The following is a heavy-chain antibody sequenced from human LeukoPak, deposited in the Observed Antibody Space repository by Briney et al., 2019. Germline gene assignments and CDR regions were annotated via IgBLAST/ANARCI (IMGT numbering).Heavy chain of an antibody. CDR2: ISSDNGDT. D-gene: IGHD2-21*01. Sequence: ASVKVSCKASGYTFTSYYMHWVRQAPGQGPEWMGWISSDNGDTNYAQNLQGRVTMTIDRSTSTAYMELRSLRSDVTAVYYCARDIPDDAFDIWGQGTMVTVSS. V-gene: IGHV1-18*04. CDR3: ARDIPDDAFDI. CDR1: GYTFTSYY. J-gene: IGHJ3*02.